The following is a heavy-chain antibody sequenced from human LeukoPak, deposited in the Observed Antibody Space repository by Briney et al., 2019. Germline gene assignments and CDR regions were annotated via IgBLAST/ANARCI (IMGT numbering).Heavy chain of an antibody. J-gene: IGHJ4*02. CDR1: GLMFSSYE. V-gene: IGHV3-48*03. Sequence: GGSLRLSCAASGLMFSSYEMNWVRQAPGKGLEWVSYISSSGSTIYYADSVKGRFTVSRDNAKNSLYLQMNSLRAEDTAVYYCAREGVYDPLDYWGQGTLVTVSS. CDR3: AREGVYDPLDY. D-gene: IGHD5/OR15-5a*01. CDR2: ISSSGSTI.